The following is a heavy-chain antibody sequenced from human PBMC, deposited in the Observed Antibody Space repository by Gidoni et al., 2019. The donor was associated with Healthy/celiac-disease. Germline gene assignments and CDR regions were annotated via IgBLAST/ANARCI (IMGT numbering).Heavy chain of an antibody. Sequence: QVQLVQSGAEVKKPGSSVKVSCKASGGTFSSYAISWVRQAPGQGLEWMGGIIPIFGTANYAQKFQGRVTITADESTSTAYMELSSLRSEDTAVYYCARDLNPAYCGGDCQTNRPNDAFDIWGQGTMVTVSS. D-gene: IGHD2-21*01. CDR2: IIPIFGTA. J-gene: IGHJ3*02. CDR1: GGTFSSYA. V-gene: IGHV1-69*01. CDR3: ARDLNPAYCGGDCQTNRPNDAFDI.